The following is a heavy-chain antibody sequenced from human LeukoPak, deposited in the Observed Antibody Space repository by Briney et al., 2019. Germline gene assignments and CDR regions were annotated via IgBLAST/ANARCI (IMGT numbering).Heavy chain of an antibody. CDR2: IYYSGST. J-gene: IGHJ4*02. Sequence: SETLSLTCTVSGGSISSYYWSWIRQPPGKGLEWIGDIYYSGSTNYNPSPKSRVTISVDTSKNQFSLKLSSVTAADTAVYDCAIHYGAAAGFLCDYWGQGTLVTVSS. V-gene: IGHV4-59*08. CDR1: GGSISSYY. D-gene: IGHD6-13*01. CDR3: AIHYGAAAGFLCDY.